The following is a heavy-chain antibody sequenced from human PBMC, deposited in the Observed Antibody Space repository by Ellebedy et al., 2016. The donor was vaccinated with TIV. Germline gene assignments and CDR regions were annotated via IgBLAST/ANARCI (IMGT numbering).Heavy chain of an antibody. CDR3: AGDRGSGYDFEIDS. CDR2: ISFDGSDK. Sequence: GESLKISCAASGFAFSNFGMHWVRQAPGRGPEWVAVISFDGSDKFYGDSVKGRFPISRDMSKNTLYLQMKSLRVEDAAVYYCAGDRGSGYDFEIDSWGQGTLVTVSS. D-gene: IGHD5-12*01. J-gene: IGHJ5*01. V-gene: IGHV3-30*03. CDR1: GFAFSNFG.